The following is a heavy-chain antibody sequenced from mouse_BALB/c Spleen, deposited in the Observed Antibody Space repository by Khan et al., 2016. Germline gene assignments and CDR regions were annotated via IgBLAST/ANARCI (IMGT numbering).Heavy chain of an antibody. CDR1: GYTFTSYW. D-gene: IGHD4-1*01. CDR3: AREDWDEGDYFDY. J-gene: IGHJ2*01. CDR2: IAPGSGST. Sequence: DLVKPGASVKLSCKASGYTFTSYWINWIKQRPGQGLEWIGRIAPGSGSTYYNEMFKGKATLTVDTSSSTAYIQLSSLSSEDSAVYLCAREDWDEGDYFDYWGQGTTLTVSS. V-gene: IGHV1S41*01.